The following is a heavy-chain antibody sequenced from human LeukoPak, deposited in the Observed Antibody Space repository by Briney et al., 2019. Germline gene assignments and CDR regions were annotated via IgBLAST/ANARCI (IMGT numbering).Heavy chain of an antibody. V-gene: IGHV3-53*01. CDR2: IYSGGST. J-gene: IGHJ4*02. Sequence: GGSLRLSCAASGFTVSSNYMSWVRQAPGKGLEWVSVIYSGGSTYYADSVKGRFTISRDNSKNTLYLQMNSLRAEDTAVYYCAKDGGYSSAWYPSDYWGQGTLVTVSS. CDR1: GFTVSSNY. D-gene: IGHD6-19*01. CDR3: AKDGGYSSAWYPSDY.